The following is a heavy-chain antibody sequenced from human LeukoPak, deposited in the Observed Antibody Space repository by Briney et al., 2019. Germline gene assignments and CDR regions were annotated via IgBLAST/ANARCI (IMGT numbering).Heavy chain of an antibody. D-gene: IGHD1-26*01. V-gene: IGHV3-7*01. Sequence: PGGSLRLSCAASGFTFSSYWTSWVRQAPGKGLEWVANIKQDGSEKYYVDSVKGRFTISRDNAKNSLYLQMNSLRAEDTAVYYCARDYGGSYSDYWGQGTLVTVSS. CDR2: IKQDGSEK. J-gene: IGHJ4*02. CDR1: GFTFSSYW. CDR3: ARDYGGSYSDY.